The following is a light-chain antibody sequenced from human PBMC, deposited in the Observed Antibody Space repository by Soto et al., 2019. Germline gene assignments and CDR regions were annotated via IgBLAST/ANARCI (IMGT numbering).Light chain of an antibody. V-gene: IGLV2-23*02. Sequence: QSVLTQPAPVSVSPGQSITISCTGTSTDVTIYNLVSWYQQHPGKAPKLLIFEVNKRPPGVSTRFSGSKSGNTASLTISGLQAVDEADYYCCSYSGSYVFGSGTKVTVL. CDR3: CSYSGSYV. CDR1: STDVTIYNL. J-gene: IGLJ1*01. CDR2: EVN.